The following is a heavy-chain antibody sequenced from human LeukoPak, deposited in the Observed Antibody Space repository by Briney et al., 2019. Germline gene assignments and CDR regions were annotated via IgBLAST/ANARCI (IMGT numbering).Heavy chain of an antibody. CDR3: ATEGAVPGIGH. CDR2: IYTSGTT. Sequence: PSETLSLTCTVSGGSISRFSWSWIRQSAGKGLVWIGRIYTSGTTNYNPSLKSRVSMSLDTSKSQFSLRLNSVTAADTAVYYCATEGAVPGIGHWGQGIQVTVSS. J-gene: IGHJ4*02. CDR1: GGSISRFS. V-gene: IGHV4-4*07. D-gene: IGHD6-19*01.